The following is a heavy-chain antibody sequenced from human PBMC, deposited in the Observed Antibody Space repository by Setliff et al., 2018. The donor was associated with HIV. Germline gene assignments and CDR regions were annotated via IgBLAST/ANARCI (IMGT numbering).Heavy chain of an antibody. CDR2: ISYDGSNK. V-gene: IGHV3-30*04. CDR1: GFSFSSYA. CDR3: ARGDFGDYVRDLYYYMDV. J-gene: IGHJ6*03. D-gene: IGHD4-17*01. Sequence: PGGSLRLSCAASGFSFSSYAMHWVRQAPGKGLEWVAVISYDGSNKYYAESLKGRFTISRDNSKNTLYLQMNSLRVEDTAVYYCARGDFGDYVRDLYYYMDVWGKGTMVTV.